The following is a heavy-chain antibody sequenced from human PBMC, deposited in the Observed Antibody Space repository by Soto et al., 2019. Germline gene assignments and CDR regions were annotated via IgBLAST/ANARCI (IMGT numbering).Heavy chain of an antibody. J-gene: IGHJ6*02. V-gene: IGHV3-15*01. CDR2: IKSKTDDGTT. D-gene: IGHD2-2*01. CDR1: GFTFSNAW. CDR3: TTDSSSWAYYYYYGMDV. Sequence: KLGGSLRLSCTVSGFTFSNAWMTWVRQAPGKGLEWAGRIKSKTDDGTTDYAAPVKGRFTISRDDSRNTLYLQMNSLKTEDTAVYYCTTDSSSWAYYYYYGMDVWGQGTTVTVSS.